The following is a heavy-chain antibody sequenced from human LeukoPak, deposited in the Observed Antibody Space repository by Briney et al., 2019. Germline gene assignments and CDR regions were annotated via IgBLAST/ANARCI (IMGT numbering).Heavy chain of an antibody. J-gene: IGHJ3*02. Sequence: GSLRLSCAASGFTFSTYAMNWVRQAPGEGLEWVSSIGGSSTSLYYADSLKGRFTISRDNSKNTLYLQMNSLRADDTAVYYCAKDYGDYVGYAFDIWGQGTMVTVSS. D-gene: IGHD4-17*01. V-gene: IGHV3-21*04. CDR3: AKDYGDYVGYAFDI. CDR2: IGGSSTSL. CDR1: GFTFSTYA.